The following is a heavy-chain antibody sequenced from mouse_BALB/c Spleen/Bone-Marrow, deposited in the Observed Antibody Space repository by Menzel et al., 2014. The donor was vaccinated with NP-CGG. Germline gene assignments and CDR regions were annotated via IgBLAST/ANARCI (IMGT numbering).Heavy chain of an antibody. D-gene: IGHD4-1*01. Sequence: EVKLMESGGGLGQPGGSRKLSCAASGFTFSSFGMHWVRQAPERGLEWVAYISSGSSTIFYADTVKGRFTISRDNPKNTLFLQMTSLRSEDTAMYYCTRGGNWEDFDYWGQGTTLTVSS. CDR1: GFTFSSFG. J-gene: IGHJ2*01. CDR3: TRGGNWEDFDY. V-gene: IGHV5-17*02. CDR2: ISSGSSTI.